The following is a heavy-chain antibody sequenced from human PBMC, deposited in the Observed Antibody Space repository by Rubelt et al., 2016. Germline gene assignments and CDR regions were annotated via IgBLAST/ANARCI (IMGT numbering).Heavy chain of an antibody. J-gene: IGHJ4*02. CDR3: ARVNGPNDYGDYDGAYYFDY. D-gene: IGHD4-17*01. V-gene: IGHV3-11*04. Sequence: SGGSIYYADSVKGRFTISRDNAKNSLYLQMNSLRAEDTAVYYCARVNGPNDYGDYDGAYYFDYWGQGTLVTVSS. CDR2: SGGSI.